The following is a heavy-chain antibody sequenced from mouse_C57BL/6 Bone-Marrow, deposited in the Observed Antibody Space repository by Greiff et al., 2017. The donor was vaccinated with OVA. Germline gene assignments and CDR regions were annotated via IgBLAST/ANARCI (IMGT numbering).Heavy chain of an antibody. CDR3: ARGGTGQLRLDY. D-gene: IGHD3-2*02. CDR2: INPGSGGT. J-gene: IGHJ2*01. V-gene: IGHV1-54*01. Sequence: QVQLQQSGAELVRPGTSVKVSCKASGYAFTNYLIEWVKQRPGQGLEWIGVINPGSGGTNYNEKFKGKATLTADKSSSTAYMQLSSLTSEDSAVYFCARGGTGQLRLDYWGKGTTLTVSS. CDR1: GYAFTNYL.